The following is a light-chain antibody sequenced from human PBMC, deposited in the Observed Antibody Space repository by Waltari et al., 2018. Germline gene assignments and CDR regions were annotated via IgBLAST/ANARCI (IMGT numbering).Light chain of an antibody. CDR3: QKYESLPAT. CDR1: QSIGIY. CDR2: HAS. V-gene: IGKV3-20*01. Sequence: EIVLTQSPGTLSLSPGESVTLSCRASQSIGIYLAWYQQKPGQAPRLLMYHASSRATGIPDRFSGSGSGTDFSLTISRLEPEDFAVYYCQKYESLPATFGQGTKVEIK. J-gene: IGKJ1*01.